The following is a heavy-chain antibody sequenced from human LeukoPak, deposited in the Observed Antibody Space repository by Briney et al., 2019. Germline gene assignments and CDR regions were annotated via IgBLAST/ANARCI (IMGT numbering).Heavy chain of an antibody. CDR3: ARGRVHDLLFDWFDP. Sequence: SQTLSLTCTVSGGSISGSGYYWSWIRQHPGKGLEWIGYIYYSGSTYYNPSLKSRVTISVDTSKNQFSLELTSVTAADTAVYYCARGRVHDLLFDWFDPWGQGTLVTVSS. CDR2: IYYSGST. V-gene: IGHV4-31*03. D-gene: IGHD2-21*01. CDR1: GGSISGSGYY. J-gene: IGHJ5*02.